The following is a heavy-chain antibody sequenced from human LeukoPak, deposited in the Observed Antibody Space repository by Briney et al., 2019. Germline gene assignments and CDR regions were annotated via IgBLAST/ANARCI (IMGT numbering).Heavy chain of an antibody. D-gene: IGHD2-15*01. CDR2: IYYSGST. V-gene: IGHV4-30-4*01. CDR3: ARAEGVAAEFDY. CDR1: GGSISSGDYY. Sequence: SETLSLTCTVSGGSISSGDYYWSWIRQPPGKGLEWIGYIYYSGSTYYNPSLKSQVTISVDTSKNQFSLKLSSVTAADTAVYYCARAEGVAAEFDYWGQGTLVTVSS. J-gene: IGHJ4*02.